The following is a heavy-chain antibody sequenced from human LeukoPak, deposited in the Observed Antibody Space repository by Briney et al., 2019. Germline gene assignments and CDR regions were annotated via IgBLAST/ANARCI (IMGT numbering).Heavy chain of an antibody. Sequence: GGSLRLSCTASGFTFSTYAMTWVRQAPGKGLDGVSGIGASGADTYYADSAKGRFTVSRDNSKNTLYLQMSRLRADDTAVYFCAKRPRDTSGYYLGAFDDWGQGTTVTVSS. J-gene: IGHJ3*01. V-gene: IGHV3-23*01. CDR3: AKRPRDTSGYYLGAFDD. D-gene: IGHD3-22*01. CDR2: IGASGADT. CDR1: GFTFSTYA.